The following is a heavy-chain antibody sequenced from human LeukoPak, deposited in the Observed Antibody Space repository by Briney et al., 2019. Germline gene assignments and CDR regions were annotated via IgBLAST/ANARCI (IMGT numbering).Heavy chain of an antibody. CDR2: ISSSSSYI. J-gene: IGHJ4*02. CDR3: AKGPKQLVFVRGYYFDY. D-gene: IGHD6-13*01. Sequence: GGSLRLSCAASGFTFSSYSMNWVRQAPGKGLEWVSSISSSSSYIYYADSVKGRFTISRDNAKNSLYLQMNSLRAEDTAVYYCAKGPKQLVFVRGYYFDYWGQGTLVTVSS. CDR1: GFTFSSYS. V-gene: IGHV3-21*01.